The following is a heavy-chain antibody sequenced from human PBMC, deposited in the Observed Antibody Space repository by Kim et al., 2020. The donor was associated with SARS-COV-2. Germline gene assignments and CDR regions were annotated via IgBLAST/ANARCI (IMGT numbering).Heavy chain of an antibody. CDR3: TRGDYGDYVFDY. D-gene: IGHD4-17*01. Sequence: EKAASVKGRFFISRDDSESTAYLELNSLKIEETAVYYCTRGDYGDYVFDYWGQGTLVTVSS. V-gene: IGHV3-49*02. J-gene: IGHJ4*02.